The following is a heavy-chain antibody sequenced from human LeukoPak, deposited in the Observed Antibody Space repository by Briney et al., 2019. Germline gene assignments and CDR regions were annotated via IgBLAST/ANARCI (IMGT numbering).Heavy chain of an antibody. CDR3: ARGGPGYYLDY. CDR1: GFTFSSHD. J-gene: IGHJ4*02. CDR2: IGTAGDT. V-gene: IGHV3-13*01. Sequence: PGGSLRLSCAASGFTFSSHDMHWVRQATGKGLEWVSTIGTAGDTYYPGSVKGRFTISRENAKNSLYPQMNILKAGDTAVYYCARGGPGYYLDYWGQGTLVTVSS.